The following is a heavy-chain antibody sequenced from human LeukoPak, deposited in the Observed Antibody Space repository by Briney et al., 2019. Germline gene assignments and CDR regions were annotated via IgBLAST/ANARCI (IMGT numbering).Heavy chain of an antibody. D-gene: IGHD6-13*01. V-gene: IGHV1-2*06. Sequence: GASVKVSCKASGYTFTGYYVHWVRQAPGQGLEWMGRINPNSGDTNYAQKFQGRVTMTRDTSISTAYMELSRLRSDDTAVYYCARDDPLGIAAAGPGDYYYGMDVWGQGTTVTVSS. J-gene: IGHJ6*02. CDR2: INPNSGDT. CDR1: GYTFTGYY. CDR3: ARDDPLGIAAAGPGDYYYGMDV.